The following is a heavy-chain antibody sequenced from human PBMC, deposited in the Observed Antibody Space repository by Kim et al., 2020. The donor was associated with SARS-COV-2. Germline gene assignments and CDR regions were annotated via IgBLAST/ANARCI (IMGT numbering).Heavy chain of an antibody. J-gene: IGHJ2*01. D-gene: IGHD3-22*01. V-gene: IGHV4-61*07. Sequence: KSHPSLTSRVTMSVDTSETQFSLKLSSVTAADTAIYYCARRDSSTSWYFDLWGRATLVTVSS. CDR3: ARRDSSTSWYFDL.